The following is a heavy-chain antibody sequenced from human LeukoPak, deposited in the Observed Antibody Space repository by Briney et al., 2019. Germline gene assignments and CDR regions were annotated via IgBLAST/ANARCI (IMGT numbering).Heavy chain of an antibody. J-gene: IGHJ4*02. D-gene: IGHD6-13*01. CDR3: ARGRSIAAGAA. Sequence: PSETLSLTCSVSGGSVTSSGYYCGWIRQPPGKGLEWIGSVSYSGSTYYNPSLKSRVTISVDTSRNQFSLNLSSVTAADTAVYYCARGRSIAAGAAWGQGTLVTVSS. CDR2: VSYSGST. V-gene: IGHV4-39*01. CDR1: GGSVTSSGYY.